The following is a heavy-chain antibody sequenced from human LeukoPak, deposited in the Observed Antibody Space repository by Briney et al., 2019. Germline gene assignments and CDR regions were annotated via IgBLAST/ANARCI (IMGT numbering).Heavy chain of an antibody. J-gene: IGHJ6*04. CDR2: INHSGST. Sequence: SETLSLTCAVYVGSFSGYYWSWIRQPPGKGLEWIGEINHSGSTNYNPSLKSRVTISVDTSKNQFSLKLSSVTAADTAVYYCARKIYGMDVWGKGTTVTVSS. V-gene: IGHV4-34*01. CDR3: ARKIYGMDV. CDR1: VGSFSGYY.